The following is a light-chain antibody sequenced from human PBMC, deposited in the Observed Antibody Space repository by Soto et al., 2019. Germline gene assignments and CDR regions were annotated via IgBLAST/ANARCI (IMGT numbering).Light chain of an antibody. CDR2: GAS. CDR1: QSVNSN. V-gene: IGKV3-15*01. Sequence: EIVITQTPAALSVSPGERATLSCRARQSVNSNLAWYQQKPGQAPRLLIYGASTRATGVPARFSGSGSGTEFTLTISSLQSEDFAVYYCQQYNNWPPITFGQGTRLEIK. J-gene: IGKJ5*01. CDR3: QQYNNWPPIT.